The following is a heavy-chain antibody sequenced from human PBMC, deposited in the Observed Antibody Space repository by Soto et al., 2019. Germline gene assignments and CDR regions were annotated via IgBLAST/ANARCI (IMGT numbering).Heavy chain of an antibody. D-gene: IGHD1-1*01. CDR2: ISSGRTNI. Sequence: QVQLVESGGGLVKPGGSLRRSCAASGFTFSDFYMSWIRQAPGKGLEWISYISSGRTNIFYADSVKGRFTLSRDNAKNSVYLPMDSLRAEDTAVYYGARDRNAAGSDYWGQGTLVTVSS. CDR1: GFTFSDFY. J-gene: IGHJ4*02. CDR3: ARDRNAAGSDY. V-gene: IGHV3-11*01.